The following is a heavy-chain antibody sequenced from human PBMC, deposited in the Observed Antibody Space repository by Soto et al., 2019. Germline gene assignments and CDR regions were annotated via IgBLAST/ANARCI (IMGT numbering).Heavy chain of an antibody. V-gene: IGHV3-30*04. CDR3: ARSRSGAVADSFDF. Sequence: RRLSCAASGFTFRSYAIHWVRQAPGKGLEWVAVISRDGTNKYYVDPVKGRFTISRDNSKDTVYLQMNSLRDEDSAMFYCARSRSGAVADSFDFWGQGTLVTVSS. CDR1: GFTFRSYA. J-gene: IGHJ4*02. D-gene: IGHD3-10*01. CDR2: ISRDGTNK.